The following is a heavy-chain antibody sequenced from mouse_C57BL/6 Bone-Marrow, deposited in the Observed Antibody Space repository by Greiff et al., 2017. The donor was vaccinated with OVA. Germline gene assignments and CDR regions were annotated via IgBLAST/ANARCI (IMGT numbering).Heavy chain of an antibody. CDR1: GYTFTSYW. J-gene: IGHJ4*01. Sequence: VQLQQPGAELVRPGSSVKLSCKASGYTFTSYWMDWVKQRPGQGLEWIGNIYPSDSETHYNQKFKDKATLTVDKSSSTAYMQLSSLTSEDSAVYYCGGGRAMDYWGQGTSVTVSS. CDR3: GGGRAMDY. V-gene: IGHV1-61*01. CDR2: IYPSDSET.